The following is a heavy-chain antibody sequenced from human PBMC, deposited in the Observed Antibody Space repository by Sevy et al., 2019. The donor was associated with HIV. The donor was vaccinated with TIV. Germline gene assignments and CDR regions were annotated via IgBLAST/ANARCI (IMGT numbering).Heavy chain of an antibody. CDR2: ISDSGSST. CDR1: GFTFSSYA. CDR3: AKDREQWPPYYFDY. V-gene: IGHV3-23*01. Sequence: GGSLRLSCGASGFTFSSYAMSWVRQAPGKGLEWVSSISDSGSSTYYADSVKGRFTNSRDNSKNTLYLQMNSLRAEDTAIYYCAKDREQWPPYYFDYWGQGALVTVSS. J-gene: IGHJ4*02. D-gene: IGHD6-19*01.